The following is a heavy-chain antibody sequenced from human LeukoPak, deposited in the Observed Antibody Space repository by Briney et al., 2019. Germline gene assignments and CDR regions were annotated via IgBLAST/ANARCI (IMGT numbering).Heavy chain of an antibody. Sequence: GGSLRLSGAASGFTFSNYWMHWVRQAPGKGLVWVSRINEGGSVTDYADSVKGRFTISRDNAKNTLYLEMNSLRAEDTAVYYCSRDLRGRDDYWGQGTLVSVSS. CDR3: SRDLRGRDDY. V-gene: IGHV3-74*01. CDR1: GFTFSNYW. D-gene: IGHD5-24*01. J-gene: IGHJ4*02. CDR2: INEGGSVT.